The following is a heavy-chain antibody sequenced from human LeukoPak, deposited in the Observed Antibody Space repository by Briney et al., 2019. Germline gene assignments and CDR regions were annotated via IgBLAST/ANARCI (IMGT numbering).Heavy chain of an antibody. Sequence: GGSLRLSCAASGFTFSSYSMNWVRRAPGKGLEWVSSISSSSSYIYYADSVKGRFTISRDNAKNSLYLQMNSLRAEDTAVYYCARDHQDIVVVPAASIAHYWGQGTLVTVSS. D-gene: IGHD2-2*01. CDR3: ARDHQDIVVVPAASIAHY. CDR2: ISSSSSYI. V-gene: IGHV3-21*01. J-gene: IGHJ4*02. CDR1: GFTFSSYS.